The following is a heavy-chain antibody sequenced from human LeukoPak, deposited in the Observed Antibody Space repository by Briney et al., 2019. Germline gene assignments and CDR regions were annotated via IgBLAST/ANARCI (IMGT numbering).Heavy chain of an antibody. D-gene: IGHD3-10*01. CDR2: IGGSGANT. V-gene: IGHV3-23*01. CDR3: AKNGGDSYGTGHFDC. CDR1: GFTFRSYA. Sequence: PGGSLRLSYVVSGFTFRSYAMTWVRQAPGKGLEWVSAIGGSGANTYYADSVKGRFTISRDNSKNTLYLQMDSLRADDTAVYYCAKNGGDSYGTGHFDCWGQGTLVTVSS. J-gene: IGHJ4*02.